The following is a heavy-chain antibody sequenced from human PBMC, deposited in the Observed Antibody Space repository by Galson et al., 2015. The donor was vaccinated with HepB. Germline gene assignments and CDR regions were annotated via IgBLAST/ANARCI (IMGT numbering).Heavy chain of an antibody. J-gene: IGHJ4*02. CDR2: ISNSGSAI. CDR3: ARSRGWFGY. Sequence: SLRLSCAASGFSFSSFGMNWVRQAPGKGLEWVSYISNSGSAIYYADSVQGRFTISRDKAENSLYLQMNSLRDDDTAVYYCARSRGWFGYWGQGTLVTVSS. D-gene: IGHD6-19*01. CDR1: GFSFSSFG. V-gene: IGHV3-48*02.